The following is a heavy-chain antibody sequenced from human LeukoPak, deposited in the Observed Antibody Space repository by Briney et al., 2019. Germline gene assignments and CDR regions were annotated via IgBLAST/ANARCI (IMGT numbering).Heavy chain of an antibody. V-gene: IGHV3-21*01. D-gene: IGHD2-21*02. CDR1: GFTFSSYT. CDR3: ARDRGAYCGGDCYLGFDY. J-gene: IGHJ4*01. CDR2: ISGCSGYI. Sequence: GGSLRLSCAASGFTFSSYTMNWVRPAPGKGLELVSSISGCSGYIYYAYHANGRCTISRDNAKKSLYLHMTSLTAEDTAVDYCARDRGAYCGGDCYLGFDYWGRGTLVTVSS.